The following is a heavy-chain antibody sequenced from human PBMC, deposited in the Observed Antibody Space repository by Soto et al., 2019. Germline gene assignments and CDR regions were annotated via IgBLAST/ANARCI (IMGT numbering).Heavy chain of an antibody. J-gene: IGHJ6*02. D-gene: IGHD6-6*01. CDR3: ARDPRPHYPDYGMDV. V-gene: IGHV3-30*03. CDR1: GFTFSSYG. CDR2: ISYDGSNK. Sequence: QVQLVESGGGVVQPGRSLRLSCAASGFTFSSYGMHWVRQAPGKGLEWVAVISYDGSNKYYGGSVEGRFTISRDNSKNTLYLQMNSLRAEDTAVYFCARDPRPHYPDYGMDVWGQGTTVTVSS.